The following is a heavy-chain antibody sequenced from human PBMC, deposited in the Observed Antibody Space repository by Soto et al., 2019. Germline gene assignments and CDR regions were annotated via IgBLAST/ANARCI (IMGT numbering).Heavy chain of an antibody. D-gene: IGHD6-19*01. J-gene: IGHJ5*02. V-gene: IGHV1-3*01. Sequence: QVQLVQSGAEVKKPGASVKVSCKASGYTFSSYALHWVRQAPGQRLEWMGWINAANGNVKSSQKFQGRVTITRDTDASTAYMELSSLRAEDTAVYYCARAVGQFDPWGQGTLVTVSS. CDR2: INAANGNV. CDR1: GYTFSSYA. CDR3: ARAVGQFDP.